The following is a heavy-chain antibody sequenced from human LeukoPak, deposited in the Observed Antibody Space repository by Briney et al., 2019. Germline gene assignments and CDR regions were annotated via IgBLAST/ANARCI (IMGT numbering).Heavy chain of an antibody. Sequence: GGSLRLSCAASGFTFSSYWMSWVRQALGKGLEWVANIKQDGSEKYYVDSVKGRFTISRDNAKNSLYLQMNSLRAEDTAVYYCARDLWTDYYDSSGYPDYWGQGTLVTVSS. CDR3: ARDLWTDYYDSSGYPDY. CDR2: IKQDGSEK. J-gene: IGHJ4*02. CDR1: GFTFSSYW. D-gene: IGHD3-22*01. V-gene: IGHV3-7*01.